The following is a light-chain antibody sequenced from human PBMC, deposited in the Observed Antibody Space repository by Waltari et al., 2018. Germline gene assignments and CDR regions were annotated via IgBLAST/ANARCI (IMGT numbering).Light chain of an antibody. CDR1: QGIRNY. Sequence: DIQMTQSPSSLSASVGDRVTITCRASQGIRNYLAWYQQKPGKVPKLLIYAASTLQSGVPSRFRGSGSGTDFTLTISSPQPEDVATYYCQKYNMAPYTFGQGTKLEIK. CDR2: AAS. V-gene: IGKV1-27*01. CDR3: QKYNMAPYT. J-gene: IGKJ2*01.